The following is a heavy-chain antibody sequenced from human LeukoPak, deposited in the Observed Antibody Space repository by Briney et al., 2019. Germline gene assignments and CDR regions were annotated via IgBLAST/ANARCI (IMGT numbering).Heavy chain of an antibody. V-gene: IGHV3-23*01. D-gene: IGHD7-27*01. J-gene: IGHJ4*02. CDR1: GFTFSSYE. CDR3: AREHWDFDY. Sequence: GGSLRLSCAASGFTFSSYEMNWVRQAPGKGLEWVSEISGSGESTYYGDSVKGRFTISRDNSKNTLYLQMNSLRAGDTAIYYCAREHWDFDYWGQGTLVTVSS. CDR2: ISGSGEST.